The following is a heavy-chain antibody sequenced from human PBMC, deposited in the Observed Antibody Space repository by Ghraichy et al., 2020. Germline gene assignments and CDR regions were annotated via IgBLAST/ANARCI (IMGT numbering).Heavy chain of an antibody. CDR3: ARHHQAFDF. V-gene: IGHV5-51*01. J-gene: IGHJ4*02. Sequence: ESLNISCKGSGYTFTNYWIAWVRHMLGKGLEWMGVIYPGDSDTRYSPSFQGQVTMSADKSFSTAFLQWSSLQASDTAVYYCARHHQAFDFWGLGTLVTVSS. CDR2: IYPGDSDT. CDR1: GYTFTNYW.